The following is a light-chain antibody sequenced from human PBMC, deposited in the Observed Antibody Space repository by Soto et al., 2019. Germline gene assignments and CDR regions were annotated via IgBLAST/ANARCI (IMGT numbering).Light chain of an antibody. CDR1: MNGIGSYNY. V-gene: IGLV2-14*01. J-gene: IGLJ3*02. CDR2: EVA. Sequence: QSALTQPASVSGSPGQSVTLSCTGTMNGIGSYNYVSWFQQHPGKAPKLIIYEVANRPSGISTRFSGSKSGNTASLTISGLQAEDEADYYCSSYKFSTTLRVFGGGTKLTVL. CDR3: SSYKFSTTLRV.